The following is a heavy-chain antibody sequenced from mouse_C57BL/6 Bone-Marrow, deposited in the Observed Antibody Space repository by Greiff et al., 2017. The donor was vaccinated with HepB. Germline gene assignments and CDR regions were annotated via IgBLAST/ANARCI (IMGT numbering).Heavy chain of an antibody. D-gene: IGHD1-1*01. Sequence: QVHVKQPGAELVKPGASVKVSCKASGYTFTSYWMHWVKQRPGQGLEWIGRIHPSDSDTNYNQKFKGKATLTVDKSSSTAYMQLSSLTSEDSAVYYCAIFLNYYGSSYAMDYWGQGTSVTVSS. CDR1: GYTFTSYW. J-gene: IGHJ4*01. CDR2: IHPSDSDT. CDR3: AIFLNYYGSSYAMDY. V-gene: IGHV1-74*01.